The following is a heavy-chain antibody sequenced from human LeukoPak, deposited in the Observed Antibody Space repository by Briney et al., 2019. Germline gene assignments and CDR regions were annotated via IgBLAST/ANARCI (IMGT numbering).Heavy chain of an antibody. V-gene: IGHV3-21*01. CDR2: ISTASSYI. J-gene: IGHJ6*03. Sequence: GGSLRLSCAASGFTFRTYSMNWVRQAPGKGLEWVSSISTASSYIQYADSVMGRFTISRDNAKNSLYLQMNSLRADDSAIYYFARRAYYFYSMDAGGKGTTVTVS. CDR3: ARRAYYFYSMDA. CDR1: GFTFRTYS.